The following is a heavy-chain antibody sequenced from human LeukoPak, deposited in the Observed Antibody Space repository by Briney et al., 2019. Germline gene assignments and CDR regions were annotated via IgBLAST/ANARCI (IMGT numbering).Heavy chain of an antibody. CDR3: ARVVVAATWFDP. CDR2: INPNSGGT. J-gene: IGHJ5*02. Sequence: ASVKVSCKASGYAFTGYYMHWVRQAPGQGLEWMGWINPNSGGTNYAQKFQGRVTVTRDTSISTAYMELSRLRSDDTAVYYCARVVVAATWFDPWGQGTLVTVSS. CDR1: GYAFTGYY. D-gene: IGHD2-15*01. V-gene: IGHV1-2*02.